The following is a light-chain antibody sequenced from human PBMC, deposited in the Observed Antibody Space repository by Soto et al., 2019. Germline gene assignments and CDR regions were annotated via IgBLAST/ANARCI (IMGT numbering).Light chain of an antibody. CDR3: AAWDDSLNGYV. J-gene: IGLJ1*01. CDR2: TNN. Sequence: QSVLTQPPAASGAPGQGVAFSCSGSSSNIGGNTVNWYQQLPGTAPKLLIYTNNQRPSGVPDRFSGSKSGTSASLAISGLQSDDEADYYCAAWDDSLNGYVFGTGTKLNVL. CDR1: SSNIGGNT. V-gene: IGLV1-44*01.